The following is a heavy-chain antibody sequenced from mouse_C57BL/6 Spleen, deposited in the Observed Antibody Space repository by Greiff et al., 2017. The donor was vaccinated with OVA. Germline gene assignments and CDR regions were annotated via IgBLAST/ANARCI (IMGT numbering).Heavy chain of an antibody. CDR2: IYPRSGNT. V-gene: IGHV1-81*01. J-gene: IGHJ4*01. CDR1: GYTFTSYG. Sequence: VMLVESGAELARPGASVKLSCKASGYTFTSYGISWVKQRTGQGLEWIGEIYPRSGNTYYNEKFKGKATLTADKSSSTAYMELRSLTSEDSAVYFCARGDDYGAMDYWGQGTSVTVSS. CDR3: ARGDDYGAMDY.